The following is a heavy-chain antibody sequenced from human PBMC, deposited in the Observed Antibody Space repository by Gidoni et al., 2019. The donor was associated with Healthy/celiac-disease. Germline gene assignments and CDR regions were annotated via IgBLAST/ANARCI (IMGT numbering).Heavy chain of an antibody. V-gene: IGHV4-38-2*02. CDR1: GYSISSGYY. J-gene: IGHJ4*02. CDR2: IYHSGST. D-gene: IGHD6-13*01. Sequence: VQLQESGPGLVKPSETLSLTCAVSGYSISSGYYWGWIRQPPGKGLEWIGSIYHSGSTYYNPSLKSRVTISVDTSKNQFSLKLSSVTAADTAVYYCARETLAAGDYWGQGTLVTVSS. CDR3: ARETLAAGDY.